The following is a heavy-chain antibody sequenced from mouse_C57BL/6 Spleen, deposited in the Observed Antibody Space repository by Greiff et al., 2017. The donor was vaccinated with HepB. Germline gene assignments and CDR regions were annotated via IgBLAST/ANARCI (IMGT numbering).Heavy chain of an antibody. CDR2: ISSGSSTI. Sequence: EVMLVESGGGLVKPGGSLKLSCAASGFTFSDYGMHWVRQAPEKGLEWVAYISSGSSTIYYADTVKGRFTISRDNAKNTLFLQMTSLRSEDTAMYYCARTGTPYYYAMDYWGQGTSVTVSS. CDR1: GFTFSDYG. CDR3: ARTGTPYYYAMDY. J-gene: IGHJ4*01. V-gene: IGHV5-17*01. D-gene: IGHD4-1*01.